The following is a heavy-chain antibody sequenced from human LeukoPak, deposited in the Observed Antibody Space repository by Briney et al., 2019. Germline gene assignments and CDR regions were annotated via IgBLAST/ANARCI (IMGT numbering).Heavy chain of an antibody. CDR3: ARVPYCSSSSCYSWFDP. V-gene: IGHV3-74*01. J-gene: IGHJ5*02. Sequence: GGSLRLSCAASGFTFSNFWMHWVRQAPGKGLVWVSRINSDGSSTNYADSVKGRFTISRDNAKNTLYLQMNNLRAEVTAVYYCARVPYCSSSSCYSWFDPWGQGTLVTVSS. CDR1: GFTFSNFW. D-gene: IGHD2-2*01. CDR2: INSDGSST.